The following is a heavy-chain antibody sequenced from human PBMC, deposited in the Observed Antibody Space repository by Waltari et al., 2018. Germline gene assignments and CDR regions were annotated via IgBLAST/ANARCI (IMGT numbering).Heavy chain of an antibody. CDR3: ARDVPNGYFDY. CDR1: GFTFTHYW. V-gene: IGHV3-7*01. Sequence: EVHLVQSGGGLIQPGGALRLSCGVYGFTFTHYWMTWVRQAPGKGLEWVANINQDGRDKNYVDSVEGRFTISRDNAQNSVYLQMNSLRAEDTAVYYCARDVPNGYFDYWGSGTLVTVSS. J-gene: IGHJ4*02. CDR2: INQDGRDK. D-gene: IGHD1-1*01.